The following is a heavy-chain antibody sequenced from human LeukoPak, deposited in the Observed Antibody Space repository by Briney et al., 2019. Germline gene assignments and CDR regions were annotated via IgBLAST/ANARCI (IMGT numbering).Heavy chain of an antibody. CDR3: ARLLSSGTTRNYWFDP. D-gene: IGHD1-1*01. CDR2: ISRSRRYI. V-gene: IGHV3-21*04. Sequence: PGGSLRLSCAASGFTFGNYSMNWVRQAPGKGLEWVSSISRSRRYIYYADSVKGRFTISRDNAKNSLYLQMNSLRSEDAALYYCARLLSSGTTRNYWFDPWGQGTLVTVSS. CDR1: GFTFGNYS. J-gene: IGHJ5*02.